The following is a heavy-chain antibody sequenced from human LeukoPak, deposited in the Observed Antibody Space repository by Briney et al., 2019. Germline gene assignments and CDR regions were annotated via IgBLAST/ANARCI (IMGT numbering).Heavy chain of an antibody. Sequence: SETLSLTCTVPGVSVRSDSNYWSCIRQHPGKGLEWIGYISYSGNTDYNPSLKSRVTMSLGTSQNDLCLKLDSVTAADTAVYYCARRYRNNWLFDYWGQGTLVTVSS. CDR3: ARRYRNNWLFDY. J-gene: IGHJ4*02. CDR2: ISYSGNT. CDR1: GVSVRSDSNY. D-gene: IGHD1-1*01. V-gene: IGHV4-61*03.